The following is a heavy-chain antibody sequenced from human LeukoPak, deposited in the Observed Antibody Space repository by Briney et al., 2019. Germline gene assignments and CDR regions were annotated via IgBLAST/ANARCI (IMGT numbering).Heavy chain of an antibody. CDR3: ARVQQLVIYYYYGMDV. V-gene: IGHV4-34*01. CDR2: INHSGST. Sequence: PSVTLSLTCAVYGGSFSGYYWSWIRQPPGKGLEWIGEINHSGSTNYNPSLKSRVTISVDTSKNQFSLKLSSVTAADTAVYYCARVQQLVIYYYYGMDVWGQGTTVTVSS. J-gene: IGHJ6*02. CDR1: GGSFSGYY. D-gene: IGHD6-6*01.